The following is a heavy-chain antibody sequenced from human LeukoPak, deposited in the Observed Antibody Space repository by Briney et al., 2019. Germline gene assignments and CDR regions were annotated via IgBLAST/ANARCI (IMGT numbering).Heavy chain of an antibody. CDR1: GFSFSNYW. V-gene: IGHV3-7*01. Sequence: GGSLTLSCAASGFSFSNYWMTWVRQAPGKGLEWVANIKLDGGEKYYVESVKGRFTISRDNAKNSLYLQMNSLRVEDTAVYYCARRRCSSTSCFFDYWGQGTLVTVSS. CDR3: ARRRCSSTSCFFDY. CDR2: IKLDGGEK. D-gene: IGHD2-2*01. J-gene: IGHJ4*02.